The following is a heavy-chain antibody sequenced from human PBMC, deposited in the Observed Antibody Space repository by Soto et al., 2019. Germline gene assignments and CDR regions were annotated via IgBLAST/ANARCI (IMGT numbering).Heavy chain of an antibody. Sequence: SGGGVVQPGRSLRLSCAASGFTFSSYAMHWVRQAPGKGLEWVAVISYDGSNKYYADSVKGRFTISRDNSKNTLYLQMNSLRAEDTAVYYCARGWKIIAVAGTDDAFDIWGQGTMVTVSS. J-gene: IGHJ3*02. V-gene: IGHV3-30-3*01. D-gene: IGHD6-19*01. CDR2: ISYDGSNK. CDR1: GFTFSSYA. CDR3: ARGWKIIAVAGTDDAFDI.